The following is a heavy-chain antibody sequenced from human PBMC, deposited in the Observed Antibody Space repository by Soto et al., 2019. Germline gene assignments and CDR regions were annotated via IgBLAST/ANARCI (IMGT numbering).Heavy chain of an antibody. J-gene: IGHJ4*02. D-gene: IGHD3-16*02. CDR3: ARLGITFGGVIAFDY. V-gene: IGHV4-39*01. Sequence: ETLSLTCTVSGGSISSSSYYWGWIRQPPGKGLEWIGSIYYSGSTYYNPSLKSRVTISVDTSKNQFSLKLSSVTAADTAVYYCARLGITFGGVIAFDYWGQGTLVTVSS. CDR2: IYYSGST. CDR1: GGSISSSSYY.